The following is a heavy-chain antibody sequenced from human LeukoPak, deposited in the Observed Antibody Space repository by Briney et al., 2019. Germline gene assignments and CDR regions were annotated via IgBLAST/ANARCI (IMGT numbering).Heavy chain of an antibody. V-gene: IGHV3-23*01. CDR2: ISASGGST. Sequence: PGGSLRLSCAASGFTFSTYVMRWVRQAPGTGLDWVSGISASGGSTYYAASVKGRFTISRDNSKDTLYLQMNSLGAGDTAIYYCAKGGPPRDYYFDYWGQGSLVTVSS. D-gene: IGHD3-10*01. CDR1: GFTFSTYV. J-gene: IGHJ4*02. CDR3: AKGGPPRDYYFDY.